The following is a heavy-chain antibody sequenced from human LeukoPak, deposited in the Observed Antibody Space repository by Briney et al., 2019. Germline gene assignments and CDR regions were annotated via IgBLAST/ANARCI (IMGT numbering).Heavy chain of an antibody. Sequence: SQTLSLTSTVSGGSTSSGGYYWSWIRQPPGKGLEWIGYIYYSGSTNYNPSLKSRVTISVDTSKNQFSLKLSSVTAADTAVYYCARVYYYGSGSTFDYWGQGTLVTVSS. CDR2: IYYSGST. CDR3: ARVYYYGSGSTFDY. J-gene: IGHJ4*02. CDR1: GGSTSSGGYY. V-gene: IGHV4-61*08. D-gene: IGHD3-10*01.